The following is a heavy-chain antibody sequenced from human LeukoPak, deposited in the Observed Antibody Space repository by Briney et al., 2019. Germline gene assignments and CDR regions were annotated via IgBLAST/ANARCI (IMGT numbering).Heavy chain of an antibody. V-gene: IGHV1-2*02. D-gene: IGHD3-22*01. CDR1: GYTFTGYY. Sequence: GASVKVSCKASGYTFTGYYMHWVRQAPGQGLEWMGWINPNSGGTNYAQKFQGRVTMTRDTSVSTAYMELSRLRSDDTAVYYCARRRGGDSSGYYFAFDIWGQGTMVTVSS. J-gene: IGHJ3*02. CDR2: INPNSGGT. CDR3: ARRRGGDSSGYYFAFDI.